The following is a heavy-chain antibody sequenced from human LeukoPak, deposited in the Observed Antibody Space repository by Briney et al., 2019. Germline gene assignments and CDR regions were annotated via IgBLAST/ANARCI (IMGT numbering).Heavy chain of an antibody. V-gene: IGHV4-39*07. D-gene: IGHD2-21*02. Sequence: SETLSLTCTVSGGSISSTAYYCGWVRQPPGKGLGWIATVFYNVATQYNPSLKSRATISVDTSRNQFSLNLNSVTAADTAVYYCARGDFRYFDFWGHGTLVTVSP. CDR2: VFYNVAT. CDR3: ARGDFRYFDF. J-gene: IGHJ4*01. CDR1: GGSISSTAYY.